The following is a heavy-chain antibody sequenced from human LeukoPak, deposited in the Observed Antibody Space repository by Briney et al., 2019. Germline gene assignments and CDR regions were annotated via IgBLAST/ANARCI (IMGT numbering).Heavy chain of an antibody. Sequence: SETLSLTCTVSGGSISSYHWSWIRQPPGKGLEWIGYIYYSGSTNYNPSLKSRVTISVDTSKNQFSLKLSSVTAADTAVYYCARVRRLSAVAVAGPLDYWGQGTLVTVSS. CDR2: IYYSGST. CDR3: ARVRRLSAVAVAGPLDY. D-gene: IGHD6-19*01. V-gene: IGHV4-59*01. J-gene: IGHJ4*02. CDR1: GGSISSYH.